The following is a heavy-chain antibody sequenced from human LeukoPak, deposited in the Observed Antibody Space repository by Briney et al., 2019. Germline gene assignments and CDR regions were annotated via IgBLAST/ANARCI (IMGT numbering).Heavy chain of an antibody. V-gene: IGHV3-74*01. Sequence: GGSLRLSCAATGNYCMHWVRQAPGKGLVWVSHINSDGSWTSYADSVKGRFTISKDNAKNTVYLQMNSLRAEDTAVYYCVSFYETYWGRGTLVTVSS. CDR2: INSDGSWT. CDR3: VSFYETY. J-gene: IGHJ4*02. D-gene: IGHD2/OR15-2a*01. CDR1: GNYC.